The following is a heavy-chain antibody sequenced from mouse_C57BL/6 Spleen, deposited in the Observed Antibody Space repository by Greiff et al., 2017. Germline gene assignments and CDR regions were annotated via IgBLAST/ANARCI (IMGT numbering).Heavy chain of an antibody. D-gene: IGHD1-1*01. Sequence: QVQLQQSGAELVMPGASVKLSCKASGYTFTSYWMHWVKQRPGQGLEWIGEIDPSDSYTNYNQKFKGKSTLTVDKSSSTAYMQLSSLTSEDSAVYYCARYYYGSSYPPFDYWGQGTTLTVSS. J-gene: IGHJ2*01. CDR1: GYTFTSYW. CDR3: ARYYYGSSYPPFDY. CDR2: IDPSDSYT. V-gene: IGHV1-69*01.